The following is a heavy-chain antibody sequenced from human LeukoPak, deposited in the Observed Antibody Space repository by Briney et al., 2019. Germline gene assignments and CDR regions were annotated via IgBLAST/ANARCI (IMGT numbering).Heavy chain of an antibody. D-gene: IGHD2-15*01. CDR3: ARDSSYCSGGTCYSFDY. CDR1: GFTFSSFG. V-gene: IGHV3-33*01. J-gene: IGHJ4*02. CDR2: IWNDGNRK. Sequence: PGGSLRLSCAASGFTFSSFGMHWVRQAPGKGLEWVAVIWNDGNRKYYGDSVKGRFTISRDTSKNTLYLQMNSLRVEDTAVYYCARDSSYCSGGTCYSFDYWGQGTLVTVSS.